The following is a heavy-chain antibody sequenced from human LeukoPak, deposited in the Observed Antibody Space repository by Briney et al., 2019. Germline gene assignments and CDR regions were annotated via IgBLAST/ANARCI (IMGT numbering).Heavy chain of an antibody. V-gene: IGHV3-11*01. CDR1: GFTFSDYY. D-gene: IGHD3-22*01. Sequence: GGSLRLSCAASGFTFSDYYMSWIRQAPGKGLEWVSYISSSGSTIYYADSVKGRFTISRDNAKNSLYLQMNSLRAEDTAVYYCARERSYYDSSGYTTPDYFDYWGQGTLVTVSS. CDR2: ISSSGSTI. CDR3: ARERSYYDSSGYTTPDYFDY. J-gene: IGHJ4*02.